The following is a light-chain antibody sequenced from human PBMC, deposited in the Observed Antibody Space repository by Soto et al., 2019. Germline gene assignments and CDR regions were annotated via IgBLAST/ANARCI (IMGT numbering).Light chain of an antibody. Sequence: EMVLTQSPDTLSLSPGERATLSCRASQTVSSSFLAWYQQRPGRAPRLLIYGASSRATGIPDRFSGSGSGTDFTLTISRLEPEDLAVYYCLQYGNSPETFGQGTKGGYQ. J-gene: IGKJ1*01. CDR2: GAS. CDR1: QTVSSSF. V-gene: IGKV3-20*01. CDR3: LQYGNSPET.